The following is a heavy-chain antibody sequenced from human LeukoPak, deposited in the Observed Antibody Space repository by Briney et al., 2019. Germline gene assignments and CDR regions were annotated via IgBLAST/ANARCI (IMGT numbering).Heavy chain of an antibody. CDR1: GYSFTNYW. CDR2: IYPGDCES. J-gene: IGHJ3*02. D-gene: IGHD3-22*01. Sequence: GESLKTPFKGSGYSFTNYWIAWVRQMPGQGLGWMRIIYPGDCESKYSQSFQGQVTISADKSISTAYVQWSSLKASDTAMYYCARHPRNYYASNGYYNIDTFDIWGQGTLATVSS. V-gene: IGHV5-51*01. CDR3: ARHPRNYYASNGYYNIDTFDI.